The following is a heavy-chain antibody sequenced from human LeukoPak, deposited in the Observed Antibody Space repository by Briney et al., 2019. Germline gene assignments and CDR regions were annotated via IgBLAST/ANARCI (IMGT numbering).Heavy chain of an antibody. D-gene: IGHD1-26*01. CDR3: AKDRRVGATEGYYYYGMDV. V-gene: IGHV3-30*18. CDR2: TSYDGSNK. Sequence: GGSLRLSCAASGFTFSSYAMSWVRQAPGKGLEWVAVTSYDGSNKYYVDSVKGRFTISRDNSKNTLYLQMNSLRAEDTAVYYCAKDRRVGATEGYYYYGMDVWGQGTTVTVSS. J-gene: IGHJ6*02. CDR1: GFTFSSYA.